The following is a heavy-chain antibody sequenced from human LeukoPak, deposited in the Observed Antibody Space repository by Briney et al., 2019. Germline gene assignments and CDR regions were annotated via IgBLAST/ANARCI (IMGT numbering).Heavy chain of an antibody. CDR1: GGSISGHY. CDR3: AGLHFATAEEFDP. V-gene: IGHV4-59*08. CDR2: IHYRGST. J-gene: IGHJ5*02. Sequence: SETLSLTCTVSGGSISGHYWSWIRQSPGKGLEWIGYIHYRGSTYYNPSLNSRVTLSVDTSRNQFSLDLTSATAADSAVYFCAGLHFATAEEFDPWGQGTLVTVSS.